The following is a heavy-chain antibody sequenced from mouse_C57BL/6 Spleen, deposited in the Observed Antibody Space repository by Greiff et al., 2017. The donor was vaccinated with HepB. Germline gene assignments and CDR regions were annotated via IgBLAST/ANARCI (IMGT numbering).Heavy chain of an antibody. V-gene: IGHV3-6*01. CDR1: GYSITSGYY. CDR2: ISYDGSN. J-gene: IGHJ1*03. CDR3: AARGDGYGYFDV. Sequence: VQLKESGPGLVKPSQSLSLTCSVTGYSITSGYYWNWIRQFPGNKLEWMGYISYDGSNNYNPSLKNRISITRDTSKNQFFLQLNSVTTEDTATYYCAARGDGYGYFDVWGTGTTVTVSS. D-gene: IGHD2-3*01.